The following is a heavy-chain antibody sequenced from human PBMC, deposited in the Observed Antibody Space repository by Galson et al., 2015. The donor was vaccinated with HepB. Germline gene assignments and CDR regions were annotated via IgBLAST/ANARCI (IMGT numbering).Heavy chain of an antibody. J-gene: IGHJ4*02. CDR3: ARDPSGLGVSDY. CDR1: GYTFTSYG. D-gene: IGHD3-16*01. CDR2: ISAYNGNT. Sequence: SVKVSCKASGYTFTSYGISWVRQAPGQGLEWMGWISAYNGNTNYAQKLQGRVTMTTDTSTSTAYMELRSLRSDDTAVYYRARDPSGLGVSDYWGQGTLVTVSS. V-gene: IGHV1-18*04.